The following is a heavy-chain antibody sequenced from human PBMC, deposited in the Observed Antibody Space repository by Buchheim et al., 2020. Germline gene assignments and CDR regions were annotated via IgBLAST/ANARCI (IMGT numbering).Heavy chain of an antibody. CDR3: ARGAYCTKGVCYRGYYYMDV. CDR1: GGSVSSGSYY. CDR2: IYYSGST. Sequence: QVQLQESGPGLVKPSETLSLTCTVSGGSVSSGSYYWSWIRQPPGKGLEWIGYIYYSGSTNYNPSLKSRVTISVDTSKNQFSLKLSSVTAADTAVYYCARGAYCTKGVCYRGYYYMDVWGKGTT. D-gene: IGHD2-8*01. V-gene: IGHV4-61*01. J-gene: IGHJ6*03.